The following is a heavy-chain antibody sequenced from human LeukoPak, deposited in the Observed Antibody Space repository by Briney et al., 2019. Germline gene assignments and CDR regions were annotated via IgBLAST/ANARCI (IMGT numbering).Heavy chain of an antibody. CDR3: ARVRDNDYGDF. CDR2: ISAYNGNT. J-gene: IGHJ4*02. V-gene: IGHV1-18*01. D-gene: IGHD2-15*01. CDR1: GYTFATYS. Sequence: ASVKVSCKASGYTFATYSISWMRQAPGQGLERMGWISAYNGNTNYAQKFQDRVTMTTDTSTSTAYMELRSLRSDDTAVYYCARVRDNDYGDFWGQGTLVTVSS.